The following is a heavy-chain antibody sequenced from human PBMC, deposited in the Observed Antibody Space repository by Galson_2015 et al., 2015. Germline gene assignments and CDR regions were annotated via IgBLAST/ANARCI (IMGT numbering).Heavy chain of an antibody. CDR1: GLTFSSYP. D-gene: IGHD5-24*01. CDR2: ISASGGRT. J-gene: IGHJ4*02. CDR3: AKDYQLIDY. Sequence: SLRLSCAASGLTFSSYPMSWVRQAPGKGLEWVSTISASGGRTFYADSVKGRFTISRDNSKNTVFLQMNSLRAEDTAVYFCAKDYQLIDYWGQGTLVTVSS. V-gene: IGHV3-23*01.